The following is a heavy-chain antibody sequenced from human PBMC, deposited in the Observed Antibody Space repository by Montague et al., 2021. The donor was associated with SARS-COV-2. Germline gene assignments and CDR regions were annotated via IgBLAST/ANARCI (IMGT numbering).Heavy chain of an antibody. V-gene: IGHV4-59*01. CDR3: ARTHAEGHLDY. CDR1: GGSISGYH. Sequence: SETLSLTCTASGGSISGYHWSWLRQPPGKGLEWIAYIYYTGSTTYNPSLQSRVTISTDMPKNQFSLKLTSVTAADTAVYYCARTHAEGHLDYWGQGTLVTVSS. CDR2: IYYTGST. J-gene: IGHJ4*02.